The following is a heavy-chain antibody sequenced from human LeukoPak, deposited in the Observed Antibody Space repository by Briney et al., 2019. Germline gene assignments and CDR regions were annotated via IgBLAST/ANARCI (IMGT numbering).Heavy chain of an antibody. CDR3: ASRDPCSGGSCYGLRY. J-gene: IGHJ4*02. D-gene: IGHD2-15*01. V-gene: IGHV3-23*01. CDR1: GFTFSSYS. Sequence: GGSLRLSCAASGFTFSSYSMNWVRQAPGKGLEWVSVISAGGTTTYYANSVKGRFTISRDDSKNTLYLQMNSLRAEDTAVYYCASRDPCSGGSCYGLRYWGQGTLVTVSS. CDR2: ISAGGTTT.